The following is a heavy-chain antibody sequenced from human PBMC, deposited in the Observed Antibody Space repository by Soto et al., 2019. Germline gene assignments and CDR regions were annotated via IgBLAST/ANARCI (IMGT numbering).Heavy chain of an antibody. D-gene: IGHD3-16*01. J-gene: IGHJ5*02. V-gene: IGHV3-33*01. CDR3: ARELSVWGSETFDP. CDR2: IWYDGSNK. CDR1: GFTFSSYG. Sequence: GGSLRLSCAASGFTFSSYGMHWVRQAPGKGLEWVAVIWYDGSNKYYADSVKGRFTISRDNSKNTLYLQMNSLRAEDTAVYYCARELSVWGSETFDPWGQGTLVTVSS.